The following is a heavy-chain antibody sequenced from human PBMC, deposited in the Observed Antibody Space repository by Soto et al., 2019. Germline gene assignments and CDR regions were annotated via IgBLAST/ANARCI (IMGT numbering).Heavy chain of an antibody. Sequence: ASVKVSCKASGGTFSSYAISWVRQAPGQGLEWMGGIIPIFGTANYAQKFQGRVTITADESTSTAYMELSSLRSEDTAVYYCARVVVRGVKNYYGMDVWGQGTTVTVSS. J-gene: IGHJ6*02. D-gene: IGHD3-10*01. CDR3: ARVVVRGVKNYYGMDV. CDR2: IIPIFGTA. CDR1: GGTFSSYA. V-gene: IGHV1-69*13.